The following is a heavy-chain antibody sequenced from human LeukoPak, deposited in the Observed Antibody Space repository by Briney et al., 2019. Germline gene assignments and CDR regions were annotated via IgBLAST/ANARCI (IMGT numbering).Heavy chain of an antibody. CDR1: GGSFSGYY. V-gene: IGHV4-34*01. J-gene: IGHJ5*02. CDR3: ARGTPKYFDWLSNWFDP. CDR2: INHSGST. Sequence: SETLSLTCAVYGGSFSGYYWSWIRQPPGKGLEWIGEINHSGSTNYNPSLKSRVTISVDTSKNQFSLKLSSVTAADTAVYNCARGTPKYFDWLSNWFDPWGQGTLVTVSS. D-gene: IGHD3-9*01.